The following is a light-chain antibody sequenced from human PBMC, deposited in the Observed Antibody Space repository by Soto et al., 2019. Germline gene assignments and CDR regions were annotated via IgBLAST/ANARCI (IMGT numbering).Light chain of an antibody. CDR1: QGISSY. CDR3: HQYDSLPPT. CDR2: AAS. V-gene: IGKV1-8*01. Sequence: AIRMTQSPSSFSASTGDRVTITCRASQGISSYLAWYQQKPGKAPKLLIYAASTLQSGVPSRFSGSGSGTDFTLTISCLQSEDFATYYCHQYDSLPPTFGQGTRLEIK. J-gene: IGKJ5*01.